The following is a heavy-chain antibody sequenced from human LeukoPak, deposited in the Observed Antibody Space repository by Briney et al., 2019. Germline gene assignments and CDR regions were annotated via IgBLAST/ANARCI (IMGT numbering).Heavy chain of an antibody. V-gene: IGHV4-61*02. CDR2: IYTSGST. CDR1: GGSISSGSYY. CDR3: SVYCSSTSCQDAFDI. J-gene: IGHJ3*02. D-gene: IGHD2-2*01. Sequence: PSETLSLTCTVSGGSISSGSYYWSWIRQPAGKGLEWIGRIYTSGSTNYNPSLKSRVTISVDTSKNQFSLKLSSVTAADTAVYYCSVYCSSTSCQDAFDIWGQGTMVTVSS.